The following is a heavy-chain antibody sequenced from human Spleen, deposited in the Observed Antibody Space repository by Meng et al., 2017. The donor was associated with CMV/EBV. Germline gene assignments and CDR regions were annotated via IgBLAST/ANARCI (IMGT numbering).Heavy chain of an antibody. V-gene: IGHV1-2*02. J-gene: IGHJ4*02. CDR3: ARAPGSSSSL. Sequence: KVSCKASGYPFTGYYIHWIRQAPGQGLEWMGWINSNSGGTNYAQKFQGRVTMTRDTSISTAYMELSRLKSDDTAVYYCARAPGSSSSLWGQGTLVPSPQ. CDR2: INSNSGGT. CDR1: GYPFTGYY.